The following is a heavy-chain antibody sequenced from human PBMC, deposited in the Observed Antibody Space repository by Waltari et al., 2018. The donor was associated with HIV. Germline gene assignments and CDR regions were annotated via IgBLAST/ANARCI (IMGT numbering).Heavy chain of an antibody. J-gene: IGHJ4*02. D-gene: IGHD3-10*01. CDR2: IYPRDSET. CDR1: GYSFTSYW. V-gene: IGHV5-51*01. CDR3: ARESDYGSGSYYVHLDY. Sequence: EVQLVQSGAEVQKPGESLKISCQGSGYSFTSYWIGWVRQLPGKGLEGMGIIYPRDSETRYNPAFQGQVTIPADKSTSTAYPQWSSLKASDTAMYYCARESDYGSGSYYVHLDYWGQGTLVTVSS.